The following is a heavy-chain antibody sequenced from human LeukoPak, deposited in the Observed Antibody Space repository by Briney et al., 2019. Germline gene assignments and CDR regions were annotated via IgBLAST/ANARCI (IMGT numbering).Heavy chain of an antibody. CDR3: AKNGDSSGYYSVDY. CDR2: ISYDGSNK. Sequence: PGRSLRLSCAASGFXFSSYGMHWVRQAPGKGLEWVAVISYDGSNKYYADSVKGRFTISRDNSKNTLYLQMNSLRAEDTAVYYCAKNGDSSGYYSVDYWGQGTLVTVSS. V-gene: IGHV3-30*18. CDR1: GFXFSSYG. J-gene: IGHJ4*02. D-gene: IGHD3-22*01.